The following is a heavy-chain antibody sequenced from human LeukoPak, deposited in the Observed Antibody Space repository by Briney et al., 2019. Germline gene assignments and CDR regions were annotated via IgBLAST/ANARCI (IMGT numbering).Heavy chain of an antibody. CDR2: IYYNGST. D-gene: IGHD3-9*01. J-gene: IGHJ4*02. Sequence: PSETLSLTCAVSGASISSNNFYWSWIRQPPGKGLEWIGYIYYNGSTYYNASLKSRITMSLDTSRNQFSLDLSSVTAADTARYFCASGQRKFDWISYFDVWGQGTLVTVPS. CDR1: GASISSNNFY. CDR3: ASGQRKFDWISYFDV. V-gene: IGHV4-30-4*01.